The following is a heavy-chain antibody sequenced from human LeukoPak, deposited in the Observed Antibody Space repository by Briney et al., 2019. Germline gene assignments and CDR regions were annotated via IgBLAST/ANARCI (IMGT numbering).Heavy chain of an antibody. CDR1: GYTFTSYY. CDR3: ARDLGKGVPDYGMDV. J-gene: IGHJ6*02. D-gene: IGHD2-2*01. CDR2: INPSGGST. Sequence: ASVKVSCRASGYTFTSYYMHWVRQAPGQGLEWMGLINPSGGSTSYAQKFQGRVTMTRDTSTSTVYMELSSLRSEDTAVYYCARDLGKGVPDYGMDVWGQGTTVTVSS. V-gene: IGHV1-46*01.